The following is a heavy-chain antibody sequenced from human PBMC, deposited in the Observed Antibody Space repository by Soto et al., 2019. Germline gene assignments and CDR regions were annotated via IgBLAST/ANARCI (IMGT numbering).Heavy chain of an antibody. CDR2: IYHSGST. Sequence: PSETLSLTCTVSGGSISSGDYYWSWIRQPPGKGLEWIGYIYHSGSTYYNPSLKSRVTISVDRSKNQFSLKLSSVTAADTAVYYCARGYDDFWSGYFTWFDPWGEGTLVTVS. CDR1: GGSISSGDYY. CDR3: ARGYDDFWSGYFTWFDP. V-gene: IGHV4-30-4*02. D-gene: IGHD3-3*01. J-gene: IGHJ5*02.